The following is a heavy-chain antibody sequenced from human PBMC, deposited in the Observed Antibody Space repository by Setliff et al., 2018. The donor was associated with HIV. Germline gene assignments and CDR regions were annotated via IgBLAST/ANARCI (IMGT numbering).Heavy chain of an antibody. CDR1: GYTFTTYD. D-gene: IGHD1-26*01. CDR3: ARAAPIRGNWFDP. V-gene: IGHV1-18*01. Sequence: ASVKVSCKASGYTFTTYDITWVRQAPGQGLEWLGWISPYNGHTNFAQKFQGRVTMTTDTATSTAYMELRSLRSDDTAVYYCARAAPIRGNWFDPWGQGTLVTVSS. CDR2: ISPYNGHT. J-gene: IGHJ5*02.